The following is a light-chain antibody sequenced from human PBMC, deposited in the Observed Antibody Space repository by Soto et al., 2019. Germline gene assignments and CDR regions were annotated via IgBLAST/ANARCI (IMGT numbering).Light chain of an antibody. V-gene: IGKV3-20*01. CDR1: QSVTRGY. CDR2: GAS. Sequence: IVLTQSPGTLSLSPGQRATLSCRASQSVTRGYLTWYQQKPGQAPRLLIYGASSRATGIPDRFSGSGSGTDFTLTISRLEPEDFAVYYCQQYDDALWTFGQGTKVEI. J-gene: IGKJ1*01. CDR3: QQYDDALWT.